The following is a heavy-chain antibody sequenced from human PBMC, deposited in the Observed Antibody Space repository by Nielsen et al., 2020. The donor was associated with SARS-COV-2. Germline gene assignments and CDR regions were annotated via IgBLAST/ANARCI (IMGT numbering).Heavy chain of an antibody. J-gene: IGHJ6*02. CDR1: GFTFSSLW. V-gene: IGHV3-7*03. CDR3: ARDLRGALMVRGVMDV. D-gene: IGHD3-10*01. Sequence: GESLKISCAASGFTFSSLWMSWVRQVPGKGLEWVADIKPDGSEKVYVDSVKGRFIISRDNAKNSLYLQMNSLRAEDTALYHCARDLRGALMVRGVMDVWGQGTTVTVSS. CDR2: IKPDGSEK.